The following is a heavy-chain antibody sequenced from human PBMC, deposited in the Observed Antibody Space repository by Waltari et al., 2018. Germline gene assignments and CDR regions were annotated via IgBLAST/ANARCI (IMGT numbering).Heavy chain of an antibody. CDR2: INHSGST. J-gene: IGHJ5*02. CDR3: ARGSLGRPKRNWFDP. CDR1: GGSFSGYY. V-gene: IGHV4-34*01. D-gene: IGHD6-25*01. Sequence: QVQLQQWGAGLLKPSETLSLTCAVYGGSFSGYYWSWIRQPPGKGLEWIGEINHSGSTTYNPSRKTRVTISVDRSKNQFSLKLSSVTAADTAVYYCARGSLGRPKRNWFDPWGQGTLVTVSS.